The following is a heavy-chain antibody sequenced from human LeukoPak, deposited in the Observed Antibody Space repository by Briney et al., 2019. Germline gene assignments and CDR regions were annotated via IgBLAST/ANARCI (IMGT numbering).Heavy chain of an antibody. V-gene: IGHV3-23*01. CDR1: GFTFSTHA. Sequence: GGSLRLSCAASGFTFSTHAMTWVRQTPGKGLEWVSSIGGSGGGTYYADSVKGRFTTSKDNSKNTLFLHINNLRAEDTAVYYCANTDYYYGMDVWGQGTTVTVSS. CDR2: IGGSGGGT. D-gene: IGHD2-8*02. J-gene: IGHJ6*02. CDR3: ANTDYYYGMDV.